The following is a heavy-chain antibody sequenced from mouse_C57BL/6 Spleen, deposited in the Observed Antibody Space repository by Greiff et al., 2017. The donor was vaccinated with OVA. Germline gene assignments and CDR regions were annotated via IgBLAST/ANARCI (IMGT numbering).Heavy chain of an antibody. V-gene: IGHV5-6*01. CDR3: ARHEDYDGFAY. CDR2: ISSGGSYT. CDR1: GFTFSSYG. D-gene: IGHD2-4*01. Sequence: EVKVVESGGDLVKPGGSLKLSCAASGFTFSSYGMSWVRQTPDKRLEWVATISSGGSYTYYPDSVKGRFTISRDNAKNTLYLQMSSLKSEDTAMYYCARHEDYDGFAYWGQGTLVTVSA. J-gene: IGHJ3*01.